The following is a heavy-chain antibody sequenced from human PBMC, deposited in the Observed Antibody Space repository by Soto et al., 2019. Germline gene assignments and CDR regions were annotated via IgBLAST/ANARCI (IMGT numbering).Heavy chain of an antibody. D-gene: IGHD3-22*01. Sequence: VQLLESGGGLVQPGGSLRLSCAASGFTFSAYAMSWVRQAPGKGLEWVSTINGGGGSTYYADSVKGRFSISRDNSKNTLYLQLNSLRAEDTAVYYCAKDRWSYDSSGHHYWGQGTLVTVSS. CDR3: AKDRWSYDSSGHHY. CDR2: INGGGGST. CDR1: GFTFSAYA. J-gene: IGHJ4*02. V-gene: IGHV3-23*01.